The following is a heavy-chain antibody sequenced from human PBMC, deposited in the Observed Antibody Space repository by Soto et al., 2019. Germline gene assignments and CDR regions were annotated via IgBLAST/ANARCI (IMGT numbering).Heavy chain of an antibody. CDR2: IFYSGST. CDR3: ARDSGYNYGYFRWFDP. Sequence: QVHLQESGPRLVKPSETLSLTCTVSGGSISNYYWSWIRQPPGKGLEWIGHIFYSGSTNYNPALKSRLTISVDTSKNQFSLKLSSVTAADTAVYYCARDSGYNYGYFRWFDPWGQGTLVTVSS. V-gene: IGHV4-59*01. CDR1: GGSISNYY. D-gene: IGHD5-18*01. J-gene: IGHJ5*02.